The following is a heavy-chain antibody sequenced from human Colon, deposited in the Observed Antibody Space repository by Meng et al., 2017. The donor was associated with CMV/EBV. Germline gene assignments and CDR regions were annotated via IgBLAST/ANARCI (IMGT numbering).Heavy chain of an antibody. D-gene: IGHD4-11*01. V-gene: IGHV3-30*04. CDR1: GFTFSAYP. CDR3: ARASNSSFDP. Sequence: GGSLRLSCAASGFTFSAYPIHWVRQAPGKGLEWRTIISHDGTKKYSAESVKGRFTISRDNSQNTVPVQMNSLRGDDTAIYYCARASNSSFDPWGQGTLVTVSS. J-gene: IGHJ5*02. CDR2: ISHDGTKK.